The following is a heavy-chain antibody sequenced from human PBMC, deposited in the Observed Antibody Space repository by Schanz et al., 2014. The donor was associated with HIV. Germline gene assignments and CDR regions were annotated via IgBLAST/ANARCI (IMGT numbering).Heavy chain of an antibody. D-gene: IGHD3-22*01. CDR3: AKPEYDSRGNSQSHFDS. J-gene: IGHJ4*02. CDR1: GFTFYTYA. Sequence: VQLVESGGGVVQPGRSLRLSCAASGFTFYTYAMTWVRQAPGKGLEGVPTISDRGDGTYYADSMKGRVTISRDNSKNTLYLQMTTLRTEDTAVYYCAKPEYDSRGNSQSHFDSWGQGTLVTVSS. V-gene: IGHV3-23*04. CDR2: ISDRGDGT.